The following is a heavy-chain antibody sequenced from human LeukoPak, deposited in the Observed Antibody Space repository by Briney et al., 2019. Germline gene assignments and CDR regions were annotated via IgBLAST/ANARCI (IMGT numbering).Heavy chain of an antibody. CDR3: AFWGRDRFRGDRDVFDI. D-gene: IGHD3-10*01. V-gene: IGHV3-7*03. Sequence: PGGSLRLSCAASGFTFNNYLMTWVRQAPGKGLEWVANIKEDGSEKYYVDSVKGRFTISRDNSKNSLYLQMSSLRTEDTALYYCAFWGRDRFRGDRDVFDIWGQGTMVTVSS. CDR1: GFTFNNYL. J-gene: IGHJ3*02. CDR2: IKEDGSEK.